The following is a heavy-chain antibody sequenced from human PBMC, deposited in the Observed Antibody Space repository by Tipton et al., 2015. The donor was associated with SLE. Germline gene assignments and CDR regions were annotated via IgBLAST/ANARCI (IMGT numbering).Heavy chain of an antibody. CDR3: ARDGDEQQLVYFDY. J-gene: IGHJ4*02. Sequence: TLSLTCTVSGGSISSHYWSWIRQPPGKGLEWIGYIYYSGSTHYNPSLKSRVTISVDTSKNQFSLKLSSVTAADTAVYYCARDGDEQQLVYFDYWGQGTLVTVSS. CDR2: IYYSGST. CDR1: GGSISSHY. V-gene: IGHV4-59*11. D-gene: IGHD6-13*01.